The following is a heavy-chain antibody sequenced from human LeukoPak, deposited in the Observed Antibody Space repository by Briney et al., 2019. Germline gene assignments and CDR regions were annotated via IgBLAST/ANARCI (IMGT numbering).Heavy chain of an antibody. CDR2: IIPIFGTA. CDR1: GGIFTSYA. J-gene: IGHJ6*03. CDR3: AGSGWPSYYYSYYMDF. D-gene: IGHD5-24*01. V-gene: IGHV1-69*13. Sequence: ASVKVSCKASGGIFTSYAIRWVRQAPGQGLEWMGGIIPIFGTANYAQKFQGRVTITADESTSSAYMELSSLRSHNAAVYYWAGSGWPSYYYSYYMDFWGKGTMVTVSS.